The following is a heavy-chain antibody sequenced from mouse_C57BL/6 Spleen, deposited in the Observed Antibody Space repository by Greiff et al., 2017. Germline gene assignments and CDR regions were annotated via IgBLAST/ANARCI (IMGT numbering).Heavy chain of an antibody. CDR2: INYDGSST. J-gene: IGHJ2*01. CDR3: ARDGDGNYGEYYFDY. V-gene: IGHV5-16*01. D-gene: IGHD2-1*01. Sequence: DVHLVESEGGLVQPGSSMKLSCTASGFTFSDYYMAWVRQVPEKGLEWVANINYDGSSTYYLDSLKSRFIISRDNAKNILYLQMSSLKSEDTATYYCARDGDGNYGEYYFDYWGQGTTLTVSS. CDR1: GFTFSDYY.